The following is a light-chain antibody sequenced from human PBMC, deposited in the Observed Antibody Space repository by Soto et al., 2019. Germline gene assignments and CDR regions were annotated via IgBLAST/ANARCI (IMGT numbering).Light chain of an antibody. CDR2: KAS. V-gene: IGKV1-5*03. CDR1: QSISSW. CDR3: QHYNTYPWT. J-gene: IGKJ1*01. Sequence: DIQMTQSPSILSASVGDRVTISCRASQSISSWLAWYQQKPGKAPNLLIHKASHLESGVPSMFSGRGSGTEFTLTISSLQPGDFATYYCQHYNTYPWTFGPGTKVDIK.